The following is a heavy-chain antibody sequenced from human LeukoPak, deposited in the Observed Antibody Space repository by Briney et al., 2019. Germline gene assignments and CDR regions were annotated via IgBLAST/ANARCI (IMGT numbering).Heavy chain of an antibody. D-gene: IGHD4-17*01. J-gene: IGHJ4*02. CDR3: ARYRYGDYYFDY. Sequence: PSETLSLTCTVSGGSINSYYWSWIRRPSGKGLEWIGRIYSSGSTNYNPSLKSRVTMSVDTSKNQLSLRLSSVTAADTAVYYCARYRYGDYYFDYWGQGTLVTVSS. CDR1: GGSINSYY. V-gene: IGHV4-4*07. CDR2: IYSSGST.